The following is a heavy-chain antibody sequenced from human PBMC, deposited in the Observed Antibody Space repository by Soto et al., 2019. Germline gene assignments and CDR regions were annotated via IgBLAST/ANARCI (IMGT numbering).Heavy chain of an antibody. Sequence: PSETLSLTCTVSGGSINSFYWSWIRQPPGQGLEWIGYFYYSGNTYYIPSLKSRVTISVDTSKNQFSLKLSSVTAADTAVYYCARARKGTVTTFDYWGQGTLVTVSS. CDR1: GGSINSFY. J-gene: IGHJ4*02. V-gene: IGHV4-59*01. CDR3: ARARKGTVTTFDY. D-gene: IGHD4-4*01. CDR2: FYYSGNT.